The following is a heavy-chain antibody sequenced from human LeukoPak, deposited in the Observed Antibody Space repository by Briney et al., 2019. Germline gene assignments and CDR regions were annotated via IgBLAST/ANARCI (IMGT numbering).Heavy chain of an antibody. CDR1: GYTFTGYY. Sequence: EASVKVSCKASGYTFTGYYIHWVRQAPGQGLEWMGWINPNSGGTNYAQKFQGRVNMTRDTSISTAYMELSRLRSDDTAVYYCAKTYYYDSSGPFDYWGQGTLVTVSS. CDR2: INPNSGGT. CDR3: AKTYYYDSSGPFDY. D-gene: IGHD3-22*01. V-gene: IGHV1-2*02. J-gene: IGHJ4*02.